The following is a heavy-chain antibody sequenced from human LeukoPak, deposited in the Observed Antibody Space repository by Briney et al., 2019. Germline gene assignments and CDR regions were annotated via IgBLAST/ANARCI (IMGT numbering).Heavy chain of an antibody. J-gene: IGHJ4*02. CDR1: GFTFSTVG. Sequence: GGSLRLSCAASGFTFSTVGMSWGGQAPGKGRGGVADIRKDGSKIYYVDSVNGRFTISRDNAKNSLYLQMNRLRAEDTAVYYCARGEGGYYSYWGQGTLVTVSS. V-gene: IGHV3-7*03. CDR3: ARGEGGYYSY. D-gene: IGHD3-22*01. CDR2: IRKDGSKI.